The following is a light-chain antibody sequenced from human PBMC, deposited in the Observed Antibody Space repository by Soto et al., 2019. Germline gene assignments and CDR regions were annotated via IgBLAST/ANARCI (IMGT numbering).Light chain of an antibody. CDR1: SSNIGSNT. CDR2: SNN. CDR3: AAWDDSLNGSYV. Sequence: QSVLTQPPSASGTPGQRVTISCSGSSSNIGSNTVNWYQQLPGTAPKLLIYSNNQRPSGVPDRFSGSKSGTSASLAISGLQSEDEADYYCAAWDDSLNGSYVFGTGTKLHRP. J-gene: IGLJ1*01. V-gene: IGLV1-44*01.